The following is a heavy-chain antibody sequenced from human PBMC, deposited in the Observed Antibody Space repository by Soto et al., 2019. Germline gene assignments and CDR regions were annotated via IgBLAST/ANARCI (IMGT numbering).Heavy chain of an antibody. CDR3: AREPRYCSTVNCLGWFEP. V-gene: IGHV3-74*01. CDR2: INIDGTTT. J-gene: IGHJ5*02. Sequence: GGSLRLSCEASGFTFGSSWMHWVRQVPGKGLLWVSRINIDGTTTTYADSVRGRFTISRDNAKNTLYLQMNSLRVDDTAIYYCAREPRYCSTVNCLGWFEPWGQGTLVTVSS. D-gene: IGHD2-2*01. CDR1: GFTFGSSW.